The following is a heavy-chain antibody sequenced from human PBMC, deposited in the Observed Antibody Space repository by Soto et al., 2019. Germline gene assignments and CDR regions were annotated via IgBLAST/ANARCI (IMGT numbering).Heavy chain of an antibody. Sequence: GGSLRLSCAASGFTFTNFAMTWVRQAPGKGLEWVSSLSGGGTNTYYADSVKGRFIISRDDSKRTLYLQMNSLRAEDTAVYYCAKDIDYDFWSGFPYFDFWGQGTLVTVSS. CDR2: LSGGGTNT. J-gene: IGHJ4*02. CDR3: AKDIDYDFWSGFPYFDF. D-gene: IGHD3-3*01. V-gene: IGHV3-23*01. CDR1: GFTFTNFA.